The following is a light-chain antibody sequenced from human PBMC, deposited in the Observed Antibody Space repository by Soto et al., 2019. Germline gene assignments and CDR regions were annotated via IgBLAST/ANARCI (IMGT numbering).Light chain of an antibody. Sequence: DIQMTQSPSTLSASVGDRVTITCRASQSIFSWLAWYQQKPGKAPKFLIYDASSLESGVPSRFSGSGSGTEFTLTISSLQPDDFAVYYCQQRNSWPLTFGGGTKVDIK. CDR2: DAS. CDR1: QSIFSW. V-gene: IGKV1-5*01. J-gene: IGKJ4*01. CDR3: QQRNSWPLT.